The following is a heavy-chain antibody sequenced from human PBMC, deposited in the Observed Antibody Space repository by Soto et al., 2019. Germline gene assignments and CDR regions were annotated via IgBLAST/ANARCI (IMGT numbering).Heavy chain of an antibody. CDR3: ARGLVDDYIWGSYRYTGCWFDP. D-gene: IGHD3-16*02. J-gene: IGHJ5*02. CDR1: GYTFTSYD. Sequence: GASVKVSCKASGYTFTSYDINWVRQATGQGLEWMGWMNPNSGNTGYAQKFQGRVTMTRNTSISTAYMELSSLRSEDTAVYYCARGLVDDYIWGSYRYTGCWFDPWGQGTLVTVSS. V-gene: IGHV1-8*01. CDR2: MNPNSGNT.